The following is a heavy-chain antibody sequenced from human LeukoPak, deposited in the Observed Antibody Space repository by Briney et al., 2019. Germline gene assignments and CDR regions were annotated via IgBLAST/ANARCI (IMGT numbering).Heavy chain of an antibody. Sequence: PGGSLRLSCVASGFTFSSYWMSWVRQAPGKGLEWVANIKQDGSEKYYVDSVKGRFTISRDNAKNSLYLQMNSLRAEDTAVYYCARDIVVVTAVPYGMDVWGQGTTVTVSS. CDR2: IKQDGSEK. CDR1: GFTFSSYW. J-gene: IGHJ6*02. D-gene: IGHD2-21*02. CDR3: ARDIVVVTAVPYGMDV. V-gene: IGHV3-7*01.